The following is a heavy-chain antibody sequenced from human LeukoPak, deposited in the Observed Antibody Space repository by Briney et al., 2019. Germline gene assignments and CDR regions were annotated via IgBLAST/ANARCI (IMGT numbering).Heavy chain of an antibody. Sequence: GGSLRLSCAASGFTLSSYAMSRVRQAPGKGLEWVSAISGSGGSTYYADSVKGRFTISRDNSKNTLYLQMNSLRAEDTAVYYCAKDLGGDSSGYYLDYWGQGTLVTVSS. J-gene: IGHJ4*02. CDR2: ISGSGGST. V-gene: IGHV3-23*01. CDR3: AKDLGGDSSGYYLDY. CDR1: GFTLSSYA. D-gene: IGHD3-22*01.